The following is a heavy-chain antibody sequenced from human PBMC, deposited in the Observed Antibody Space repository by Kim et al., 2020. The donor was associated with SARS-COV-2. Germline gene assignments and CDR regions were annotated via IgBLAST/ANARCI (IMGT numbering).Heavy chain of an antibody. V-gene: IGHV6-1*01. D-gene: IGHD5-12*01. Sequence: AVSVKGRITIKPDTSKNQSSLQLNSVTPEDTAVYYCVRGRSGYDGFFFDYWGQGTLVTVSS. CDR3: VRGRSGYDGFFFDY. J-gene: IGHJ4*02.